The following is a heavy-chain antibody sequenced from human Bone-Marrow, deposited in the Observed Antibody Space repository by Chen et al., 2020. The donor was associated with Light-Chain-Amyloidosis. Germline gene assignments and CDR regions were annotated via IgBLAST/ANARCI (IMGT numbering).Heavy chain of an antibody. Sequence: EVHMVESGGALVQPGESLRLSWAGPGFRFRNYWRGWVRQAPGQGLEWVANIKEDGSEEYYVDSVKGRFTISRDNAKTSLYLQMNSLRVEDTAVYYCARDPAAWDYWGQGTLVTVSS. CDR3: ARDPAAWDY. D-gene: IGHD6-25*01. V-gene: IGHV3-7*01. CDR1: GFRFRNYW. CDR2: IKEDGSEE. J-gene: IGHJ4*02.